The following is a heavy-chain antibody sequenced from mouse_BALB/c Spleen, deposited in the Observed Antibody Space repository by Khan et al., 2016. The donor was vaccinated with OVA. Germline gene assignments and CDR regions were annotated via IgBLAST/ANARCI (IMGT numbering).Heavy chain of an antibody. CDR2: INPYTGEP. CDR1: GYSFTNYG. D-gene: IGHD1-1*02. J-gene: IGHJ1*01. Sequence: QIQLVQSGPEVKKPGETVKISCKASGYSFTNYGMNWVRQAPGKGLKWMGWINPYTGEPTYADDFKGRFAFSLETSASTAYLQINNLKNEDTATYCCASGGYGYFDVWGAGTTVTVSS. V-gene: IGHV9-3-1*01. CDR3: ASGGYGYFDV.